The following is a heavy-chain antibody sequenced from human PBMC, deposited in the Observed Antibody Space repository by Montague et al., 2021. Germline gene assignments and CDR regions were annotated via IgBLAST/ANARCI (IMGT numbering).Heavy chain of an antibody. CDR1: GFIFNNYV. Sequence: FLRLSCAASGFIFNNYVMNWVRQAPGKGLEWVSGINGNSINIDYADSVKGRFTISRDNAKNSLYLQMNSLRAEDTAFYYCVKDTRDYYPDFWGQGILVTVSS. CDR2: INGNSINI. J-gene: IGHJ4*02. D-gene: IGHD3-3*01. CDR3: VKDTRDYYPDF. V-gene: IGHV3-9*01.